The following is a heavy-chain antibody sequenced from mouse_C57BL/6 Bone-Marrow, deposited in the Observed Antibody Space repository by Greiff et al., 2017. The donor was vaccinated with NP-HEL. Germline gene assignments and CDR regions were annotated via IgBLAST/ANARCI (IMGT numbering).Heavy chain of an antibody. V-gene: IGHV1-64*01. Sequence: QVQLQQPGAELVKPGASVKLSCKASGYTFTSYWMHWVKQRPGQGLEWIGMIHPNSGSTNYNEKFKSKATLTVDKSSSTAYMQLSSLTSEASAVYYCARHVVPQAWFAYWGQGTLVTVSA. J-gene: IGHJ3*01. D-gene: IGHD1-1*01. CDR3: ARHVVPQAWFAY. CDR1: GYTFTSYW. CDR2: IHPNSGST.